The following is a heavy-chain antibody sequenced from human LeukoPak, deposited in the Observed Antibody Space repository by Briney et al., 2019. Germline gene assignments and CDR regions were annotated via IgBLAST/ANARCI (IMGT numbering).Heavy chain of an antibody. J-gene: IGHJ4*02. Sequence: PSETLSLTCTVSGGSISSSSYYWSWIRQPAGKGLEWIGRIYTSGSTNYNPSLKSRVTISVDTSKNQFSLKLSSVTVADTAVYYCARDGYGVFWGQGTLVTVSS. CDR1: GGSISSSSYY. CDR3: ARDGYGVF. CDR2: IYTSGST. V-gene: IGHV4-61*02. D-gene: IGHD5-12*01.